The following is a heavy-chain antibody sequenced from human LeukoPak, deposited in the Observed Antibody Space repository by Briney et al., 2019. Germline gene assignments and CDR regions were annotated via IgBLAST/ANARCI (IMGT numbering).Heavy chain of an antibody. J-gene: IGHJ5*01. CDR3: VRDWDHFDCDS. D-gene: IGHD3-9*01. CDR2: IKGDGSKT. V-gene: IGHV3-74*01. Sequence: PGRSLRLSCAASGFTFSNYWMHWVRQAPGKGLVWVSRIKGDGSKTIYADSVKGRFTISRDNAKNTLYLQMKSLRAEDTAVYYCVRDWDHFDCDSWGRGTLVIVSA. CDR1: GFTFSNYW.